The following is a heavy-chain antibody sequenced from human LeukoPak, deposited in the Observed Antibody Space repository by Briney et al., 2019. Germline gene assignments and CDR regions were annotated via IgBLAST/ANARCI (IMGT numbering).Heavy chain of an antibody. V-gene: IGHV4-39*07. Sequence: PSETLSLTCTVSGGSISSGGYYWSWIRQPPGKGLEWIGEINHSGSTNYNPSLKSRVTISVDTSKNQFSLKLSSVTAADTAVYYCARAKLKNNWFDPWGQGTLVTVSS. CDR3: ARAKLKNNWFDP. J-gene: IGHJ5*02. D-gene: IGHD5-24*01. CDR2: INHSGST. CDR1: GGSISSGGYY.